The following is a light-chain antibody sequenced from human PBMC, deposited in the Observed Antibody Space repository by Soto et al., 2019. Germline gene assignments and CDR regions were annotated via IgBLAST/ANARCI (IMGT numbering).Light chain of an antibody. CDR3: QQLNTFPPFFT. Sequence: DIQFTQAPAFLSAXVGDIVTVTXRAIQGIRSYLAWYQQRPGKAPELLIYGASTLRPGGASRFSGSGSGTEFTLTISSLQPEDFATYFCQQLNTFPPFFTFGPGTKVDIK. CDR2: GAS. J-gene: IGKJ3*01. V-gene: IGKV1-9*01. CDR1: QGIRSY.